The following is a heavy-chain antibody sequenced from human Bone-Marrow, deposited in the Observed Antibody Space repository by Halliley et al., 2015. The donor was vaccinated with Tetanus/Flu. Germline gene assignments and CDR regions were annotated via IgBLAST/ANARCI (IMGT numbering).Heavy chain of an antibody. CDR2: ISGSGDTM. V-gene: IGHV3-48*03. Sequence: SLRLSCAASGFIFSTYEMNWVRQAPGKGLEWVSRISGSGDTMNYADSVKGRFTISRDNAKNSLYLQVNSLSTEDTAVYYCARSGGGHDLWGQGTLVTVPS. D-gene: IGHD1-26*01. J-gene: IGHJ5*02. CDR1: GFIFSTYE. CDR3: ARSGGGHDL.